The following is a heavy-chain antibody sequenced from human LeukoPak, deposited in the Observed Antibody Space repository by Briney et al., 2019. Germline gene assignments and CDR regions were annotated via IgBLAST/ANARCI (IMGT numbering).Heavy chain of an antibody. CDR3: ASLDYGGTLIDY. CDR2: IIPIFGTA. D-gene: IGHD4-23*01. CDR1: GGTFSSYA. Sequence: ASVKVSCKASGGTFSSYAISWVRQAPGQGLEWMGGIIPIFGTANYAQKFQGRVTITADESTSTAYMELSSLRSEDTAVYYCASLDYGGTLIDYWGQGTLVTVSS. V-gene: IGHV1-69*13. J-gene: IGHJ4*02.